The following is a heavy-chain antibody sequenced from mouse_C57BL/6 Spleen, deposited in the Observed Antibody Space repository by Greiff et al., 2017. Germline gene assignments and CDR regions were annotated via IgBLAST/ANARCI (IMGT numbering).Heavy chain of an antibody. Sequence: QVQLQQSGAELVKPGASVKMSCKASGYTFTSYWITWVKQRPGQGLEWIGDIYPGSGSTNYNEKFKSKATLTVDTSSSTAYMQLSSLTSEDSAVYYCARGNYYYGSSYYWGQGTTLTVSS. CDR2: IYPGSGST. J-gene: IGHJ2*01. CDR3: ARGNYYYGSSYY. D-gene: IGHD1-1*01. V-gene: IGHV1-55*01. CDR1: GYTFTSYW.